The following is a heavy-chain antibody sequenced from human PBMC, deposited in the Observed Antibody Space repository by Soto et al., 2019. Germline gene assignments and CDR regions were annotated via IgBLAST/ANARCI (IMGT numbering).Heavy chain of an antibody. D-gene: IGHD2-2*01. CDR3: ATEIPGAEAWFHP. CDR2: ISPYTDDP. CDR1: GNTFTNFG. J-gene: IGHJ5*02. Sequence: QGQLVQSGVEVKKPGASVKVSCSASGNTFTNFGVTWVRQSPGQGLEWMGWISPYTDDPSYEQKFQGRVTMNIDTSTSTAYLDLRSLTSDDTAVYYCATEIPGAEAWFHPWGQGTLVTVSS. V-gene: IGHV1-18*01.